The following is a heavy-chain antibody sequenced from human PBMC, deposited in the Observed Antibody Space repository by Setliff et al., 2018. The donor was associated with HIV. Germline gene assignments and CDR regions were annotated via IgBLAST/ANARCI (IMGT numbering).Heavy chain of an antibody. D-gene: IGHD3-10*01. J-gene: IGHJ4*02. CDR3: ARDGPGSSYFFDY. CDR2: ISSSGTTM. Sequence: PGGSLRLSCAASGFTFSYYSMTWVRQAPGEGLEWVSYISSSGTTMYYADSVKGRFTISRDNGKNSLYLQMNSLRAEDTAVYYCARDGPGSSYFFDYWGQGTVVTVS. CDR1: GFTFSYYS. V-gene: IGHV3-48*01.